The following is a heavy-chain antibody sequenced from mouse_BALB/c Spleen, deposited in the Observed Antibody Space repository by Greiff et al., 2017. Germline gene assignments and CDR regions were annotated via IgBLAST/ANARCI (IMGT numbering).Heavy chain of an antibody. CDR1: GFTFSDYY. CDR3: AREGLYGNYRYFDV. D-gene: IGHD2-1*01. Sequence: EVKLMESGGGLVKPGGSLKLSCAASGFTFSDYYMYWVRQTPEKRLEWVATISDGGSYTYYPDSVKGRFTISRDNAKNNLYLQMSSLKSEDTAMYYCAREGLYGNYRYFDVWGAGTTVTVSS. J-gene: IGHJ1*01. V-gene: IGHV5-4*02. CDR2: ISDGGSYT.